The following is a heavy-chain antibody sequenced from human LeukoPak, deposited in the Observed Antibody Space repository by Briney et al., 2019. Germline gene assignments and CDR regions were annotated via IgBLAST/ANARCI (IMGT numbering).Heavy chain of an antibody. CDR1: GGSFSGYY. D-gene: IGHD2-15*01. Sequence: SEILSLTCAVYGGSFSGYYWSWIRQPPGKGLEWIGEINHSGSTNYNPSLKSRVTISVDTSKNQFSLKLSSVTAADTAVYYCAPCVVNWFDPWGQGTLVTVSS. J-gene: IGHJ5*02. CDR3: APCVVNWFDP. V-gene: IGHV4-34*01. CDR2: INHSGST.